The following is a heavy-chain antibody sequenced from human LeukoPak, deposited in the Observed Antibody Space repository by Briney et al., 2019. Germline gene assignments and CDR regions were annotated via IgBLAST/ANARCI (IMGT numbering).Heavy chain of an antibody. CDR2: IKQDGSEK. V-gene: IGHV3-7*01. CDR1: GFTFSSYW. J-gene: IGHJ4*02. CDR3: ARSSRFCSSRRCDGWYFDY. D-gene: IGHD2-2*01. Sequence: GGSLRLSCAASGFTFSSYWMSWVRQAPGKGLEWVANIKQDGSEKYYVDSVRGRFTISRDNAKNSLYLQMNSLRAEDTAVYYCARSSRFCSSRRCDGWYFDYWGQGTLVTVSS.